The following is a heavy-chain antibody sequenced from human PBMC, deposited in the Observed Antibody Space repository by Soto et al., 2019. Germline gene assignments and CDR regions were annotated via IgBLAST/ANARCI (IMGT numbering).Heavy chain of an antibody. CDR3: AAVPVLRFVRGYPADLDV. CDR2: LVVGSGNT. D-gene: IGHD3-3*01. J-gene: IGHJ4*02. CDR1: GLMLTSSA. V-gene: IGHV1-58*01. Sequence: ASVTVSCKTSGLMLTSSAVQGLRQARGQRLEWVGWLVVGSGNTHYAQHFQERVTLNRDMSTGTADMEASSLTSEGRAVYFCAAVPVLRFVRGYPADLDVWGQGTLVTVSS.